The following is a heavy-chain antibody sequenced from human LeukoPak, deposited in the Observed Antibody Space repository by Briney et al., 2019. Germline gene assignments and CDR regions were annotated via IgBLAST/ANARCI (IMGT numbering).Heavy chain of an antibody. J-gene: IGHJ4*02. V-gene: IGHV1-69*04. CDR2: IIPILGIA. CDR1: GGTFSSYT. Sequence: ASVKVSCKASGGTFSSYTISWVRQAPGQGLEWMGRIIPILGIANYAQKFQGRVTITADKSTSTAYMELSSLRSEDTAVYYCAREYCSSTGCSYYFVYWGQGTLVTVSS. D-gene: IGHD2-2*01. CDR3: AREYCSSTGCSYYFVY.